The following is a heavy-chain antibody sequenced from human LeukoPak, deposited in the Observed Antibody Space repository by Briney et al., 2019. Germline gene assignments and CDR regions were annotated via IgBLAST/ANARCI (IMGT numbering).Heavy chain of an antibody. V-gene: IGHV3-33*01. D-gene: IGHD4-11*01. CDR1: GFTLSNYG. Sequence: GGALRLSCAASGFTLSNYGMHWVRQAPGKGLEWVAVIWYDGSNKYYVDSVKGRFTISRDNSKDTLYLQMNTLRAEDTAVYYCARDIKAATTREGWFDPWGQGTLVTVSS. CDR2: IWYDGSNK. J-gene: IGHJ5*02. CDR3: ARDIKAATTREGWFDP.